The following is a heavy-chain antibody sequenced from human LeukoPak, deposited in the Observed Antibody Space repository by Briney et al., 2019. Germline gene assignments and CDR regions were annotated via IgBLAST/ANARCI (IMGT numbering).Heavy chain of an antibody. Sequence: GASVKVSCKASGYTFTGYYMHWVRQAPGQGLEWLGWVNPNSGNTGYAQEFQGRVTMTRNTSISTAYMELSSLRSEDTAVYYCARGLKYGTNYYMDVWGKGTTVTVSS. CDR1: GYTFTGYY. V-gene: IGHV1-8*02. CDR3: ARGLKYGTNYYMDV. D-gene: IGHD1-26*01. J-gene: IGHJ6*03. CDR2: VNPNSGNT.